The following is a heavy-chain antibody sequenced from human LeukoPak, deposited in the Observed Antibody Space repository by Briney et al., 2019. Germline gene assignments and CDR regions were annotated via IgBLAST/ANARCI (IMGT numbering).Heavy chain of an antibody. CDR3: ATKPVGRGWYFDL. J-gene: IGHJ2*01. V-gene: IGHV1-8*02. CDR2: MNPNSGNA. CDR1: GGTFSSYD. Sequence: ASVKVSCKASGGTFSSYDINWVRQATGQGLEWMGWMNPNSGNAGYAQKFQGRVTMTEDTSTDTAYMELSSLRSEDTAVYYCATKPVGRGWYFDLWGRGTLVTVSS. D-gene: IGHD1/OR15-1a*01.